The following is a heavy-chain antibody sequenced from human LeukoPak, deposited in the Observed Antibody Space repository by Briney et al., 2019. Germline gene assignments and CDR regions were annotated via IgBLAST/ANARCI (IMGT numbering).Heavy chain of an antibody. CDR3: ARKGNAFDF. J-gene: IGHJ3*01. Sequence: GGSLRLSCAASGFTFSSYWMTWVRQAPGKGLEWVANIKLDVSETYYVDAVRGRFTISRDNTKNSLYLQMDGLRAEDTAAYYCARKGNAFDFWGQGTMVTVSS. D-gene: IGHD3-10*01. CDR1: GFTFSSYW. V-gene: IGHV3-7*01. CDR2: IKLDVSET.